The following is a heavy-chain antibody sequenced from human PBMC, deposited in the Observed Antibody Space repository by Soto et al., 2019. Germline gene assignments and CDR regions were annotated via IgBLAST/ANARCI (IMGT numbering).Heavy chain of an antibody. D-gene: IGHD3-22*01. Sequence: GGSLRLSCATSGFTFSTCAMSWVRQAPGKGLEWVSIISGSGTVTFYADSVKGRFSISRDSSKNTLFLQMNSLRAEDTAVYYCAKHSSGSYRPFDHWGQGALVTVSS. CDR2: ISGSGTVT. CDR3: AKHSSGSYRPFDH. V-gene: IGHV3-23*01. CDR1: GFTFSTCA. J-gene: IGHJ4*02.